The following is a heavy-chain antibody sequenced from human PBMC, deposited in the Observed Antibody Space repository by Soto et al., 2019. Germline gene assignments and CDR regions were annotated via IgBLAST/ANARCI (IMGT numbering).Heavy chain of an antibody. J-gene: IGHJ4*02. CDR3: LSSGVALS. D-gene: IGHD3-10*01. Sequence: GGSLRLSCAASGFTFSGYWMTWVRQAPGKGLEWVANIDYVGSEKNYVDSVKGRFTISRDNTRNSLYLQMNTLRAEDTAVYYCLSSGVALSWGQGTLVTVSS. CDR2: IDYVGSEK. CDR1: GFTFSGYW. V-gene: IGHV3-7*05.